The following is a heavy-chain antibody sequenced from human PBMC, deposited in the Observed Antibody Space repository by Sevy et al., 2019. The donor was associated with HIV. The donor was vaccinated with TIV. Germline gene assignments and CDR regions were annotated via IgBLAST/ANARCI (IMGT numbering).Heavy chain of an antibody. J-gene: IGHJ4*02. CDR2: ISYDGSNK. CDR3: ARDSSTHPSGYLYY. D-gene: IGHD3-22*01. Sequence: GGSLRLSCAASGFTFSSYAMHWVRQAPGKGLEWVAGISYDGSNKYYADSVKGRFTITRDNSKNTLYLQMNSLRDEDTAVYYCARDSSTHPSGYLYYWGQGTLVTVSS. V-gene: IGHV3-30-3*01. CDR1: GFTFSSYA.